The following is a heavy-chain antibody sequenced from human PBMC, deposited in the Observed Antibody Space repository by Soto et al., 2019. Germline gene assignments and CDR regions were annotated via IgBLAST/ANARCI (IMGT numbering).Heavy chain of an antibody. CDR3: ARGPTTVTSGSRWFVDYFDY. J-gene: IGHJ4*02. CDR2: ISYDGSNK. Sequence: GGSLRLSCAASGFTFSSYAMHWVRQAPGKGLEWVAVISYDGSNKYYADSVKGRFTISRDNSKNTLYLQMNSLRAEDTAVYYCARGPTTVTSGSRWFVDYFDYWGQGTLVTVSS. V-gene: IGHV3-30-3*01. D-gene: IGHD4-17*01. CDR1: GFTFSSYA.